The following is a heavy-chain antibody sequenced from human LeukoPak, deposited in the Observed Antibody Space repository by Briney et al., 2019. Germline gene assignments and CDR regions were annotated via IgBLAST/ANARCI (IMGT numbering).Heavy chain of an antibody. CDR1: GFTFSRYW. Sequence: GGSLRLSCAASGFTFSRYWMHWVRQAPGKGLVWVSRINSDGYSTTYADSVKGRFTISRDNSKNTLYLQMNSLRADDTAIYYCAKVVTGGNCYQSDYWGQGTLVTVSS. CDR2: INSDGYST. J-gene: IGHJ4*02. CDR3: AKVVTGGNCYQSDY. D-gene: IGHD2-15*01. V-gene: IGHV3-74*01.